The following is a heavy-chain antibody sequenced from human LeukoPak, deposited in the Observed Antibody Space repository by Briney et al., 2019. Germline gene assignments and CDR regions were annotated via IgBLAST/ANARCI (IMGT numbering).Heavy chain of an antibody. J-gene: IGHJ4*02. CDR3: ARGGSGYDFDF. Sequence: GGSLRLSCAASGFTFNSYEMNWVRQAPGKGLEWVSYISSSGSTIYYADSVKGRFTISRDNSKNTLYLQMNSLRAEDTAVYYCARGGSGYDFDFWGQGTLVTVSS. D-gene: IGHD5-12*01. CDR2: ISSSGSTI. V-gene: IGHV3-48*03. CDR1: GFTFNSYE.